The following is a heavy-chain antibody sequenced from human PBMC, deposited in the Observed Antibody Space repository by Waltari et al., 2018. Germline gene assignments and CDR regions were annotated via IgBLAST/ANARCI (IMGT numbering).Heavy chain of an antibody. CDR2: INPNGNTV. Sequence: EVHLVESVGGLVHPGGSLRLSCAASGFSFSTYWMNWARQVPGEGLVSVARINPNGNTVLYADSVKGRFTISRDNAKNMLYLQMNSLRDDDTAVYYCARSGFMDVWGQGTTVTVSS. CDR3: ARSGFMDV. D-gene: IGHD3-10*01. CDR1: GFSFSTYW. V-gene: IGHV3-74*03. J-gene: IGHJ6*02.